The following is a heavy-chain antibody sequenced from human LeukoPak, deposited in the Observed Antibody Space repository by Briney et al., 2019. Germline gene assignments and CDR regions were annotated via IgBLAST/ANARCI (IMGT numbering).Heavy chain of an antibody. CDR1: GYTFTSYD. CDR3: ARIPQRVPHNWFDP. J-gene: IGHJ5*02. Sequence: ASVKVSCKASGYTFTSYDINWVRQAAGQGLEWMGWMNPHSGNAGCAQKFQGRVTMTRDTSISTAYMELSSLRSDDTAVYYCARIPQRVPHNWFDPWGQGTLVTVSS. V-gene: IGHV1-8*01. CDR2: MNPHSGNA. D-gene: IGHD2-2*01.